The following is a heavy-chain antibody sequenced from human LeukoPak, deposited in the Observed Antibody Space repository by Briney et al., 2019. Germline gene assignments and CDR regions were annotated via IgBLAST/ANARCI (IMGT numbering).Heavy chain of an antibody. CDR2: MNSDGGKI. Sequence: PGGSLRLSCAASGFTFSDYYMNWIRQAPGKGLEWLSYMNSDGGKIQYADSVKGRLTVSRDNAKNSLYLQMNSLRAEDTAVYYCASFSSSWPWGQGTLVTVSP. CDR1: GFTFSDYY. D-gene: IGHD6-13*01. J-gene: IGHJ5*02. V-gene: IGHV3-11*04. CDR3: ASFSSSWP.